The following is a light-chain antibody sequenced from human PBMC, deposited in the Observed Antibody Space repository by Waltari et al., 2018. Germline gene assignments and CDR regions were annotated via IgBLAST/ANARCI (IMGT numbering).Light chain of an antibody. J-gene: IGLJ2*01. CDR3: QVWDSTTFHAV. V-gene: IGLV3-21*02. CDR1: SIGSKS. Sequence: SYVLTQPPSVSVAPGQTATITCGGKSIGSKSVHWYQQKPGQAPVLVLYDDSDRPSGVPERFSGSISGNTATLTITRVEAGDEADYYCQVWDSTTFHAVFGGGTKLTVL. CDR2: DDS.